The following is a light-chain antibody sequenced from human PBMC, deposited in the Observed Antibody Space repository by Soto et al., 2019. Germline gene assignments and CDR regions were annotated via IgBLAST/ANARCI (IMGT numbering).Light chain of an antibody. CDR3: SSYTSSNTDV. J-gene: IGLJ1*01. CDR2: DVN. Sequence: QSALTQPASVSGSPGQSIAISCTGTSVDVGGFEYVSWYQQHLGKVPKLMIYDVNNRPSGVSNRFSGSKSGNTASLTISGLQAEDEADYFCSSYTSSNTDVFGTGTKLTVL. V-gene: IGLV2-14*03. CDR1: SVDVGGFEY.